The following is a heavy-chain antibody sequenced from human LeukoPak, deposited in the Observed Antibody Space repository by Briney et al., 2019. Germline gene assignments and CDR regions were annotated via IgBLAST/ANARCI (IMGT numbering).Heavy chain of an antibody. D-gene: IGHD3-22*01. V-gene: IGHV1-46*01. Sequence: GASVKVSCKASGGTFSSYAISWVRQAPGQGLEWMGIINPSGGSTSYAQKFQGRVTMTRDTSTSTVYMELSSLRSEDTAVYYCAREAYSSGYPHVFWFDPWGQGTLVTVSS. CDR2: INPSGGST. CDR1: GGTFSSYA. J-gene: IGHJ5*02. CDR3: AREAYSSGYPHVFWFDP.